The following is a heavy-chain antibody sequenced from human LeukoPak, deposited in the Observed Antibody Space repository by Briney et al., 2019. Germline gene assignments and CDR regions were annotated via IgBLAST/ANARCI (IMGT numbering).Heavy chain of an antibody. V-gene: IGHV4-39*07. CDR2: IYYSGST. D-gene: IGHD1-1*01. Sequence: SETLSLTCTVSGGSISSSSYYWGWIRQPPGKGLEWIGSIYYSGSTYYNPSLKSRVTISVDTSKNQFSLKLSSVTAADTAVYYCARGTYYFDYWGQGTLVTVSS. J-gene: IGHJ4*02. CDR1: GGSISSSSYY. CDR3: ARGTYYFDY.